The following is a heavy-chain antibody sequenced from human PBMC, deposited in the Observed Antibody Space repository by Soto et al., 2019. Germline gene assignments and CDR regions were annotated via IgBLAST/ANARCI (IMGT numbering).Heavy chain of an antibody. CDR1: GFTVSSSH. Sequence: GGSLRLSCAASGFTVSSSHMSWVRQAPGKGLEWVSVIYTDGNTFYADSVKGRFTMSRDNSKNRLWLQMNSLRTEDTAVYHCARGPGGESAGWLDPWGQGTLVTVSS. V-gene: IGHV3-66*01. CDR2: IYTDGNT. CDR3: ARGPGGESAGWLDP. D-gene: IGHD3-16*01. J-gene: IGHJ5*02.